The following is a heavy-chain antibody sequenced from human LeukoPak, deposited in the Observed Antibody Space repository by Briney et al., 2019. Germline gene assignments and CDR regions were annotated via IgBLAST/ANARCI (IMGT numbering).Heavy chain of an antibody. Sequence: GGSLRLSCAACGFTFSSYNMNWVRQAPGKGLEWVSSISSSSSYIYYADSVKGRFTISRDNAKNSLYLQMNSLRAEDTAVYYCASAAYSGSYYVRWGQGTLVTVSS. CDR3: ASAAYSGSYYVR. J-gene: IGHJ4*02. D-gene: IGHD1-26*01. CDR2: ISSSSSYI. V-gene: IGHV3-21*01. CDR1: GFTFSSYN.